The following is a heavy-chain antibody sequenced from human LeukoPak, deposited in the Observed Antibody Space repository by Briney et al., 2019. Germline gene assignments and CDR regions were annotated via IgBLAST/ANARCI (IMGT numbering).Heavy chain of an antibody. J-gene: IGHJ4*02. V-gene: IGHV3-74*01. Sequence: GGSLRLSCAASGFTFSAYWMHWVRQAPGKGLAWVSRINSDGTTTTYADSVKGRFTISRDNAKKTLYLQMNPLRAEDTAVYYCARLQSYSSPDYWGQGTLVTVSS. CDR1: GFTFSAYW. CDR2: INSDGTTT. CDR3: ARLQSYSSPDY. D-gene: IGHD6-13*01.